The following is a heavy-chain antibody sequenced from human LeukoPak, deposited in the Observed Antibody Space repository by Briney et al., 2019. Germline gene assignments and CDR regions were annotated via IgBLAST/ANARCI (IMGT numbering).Heavy chain of an antibody. CDR2: INHSGST. CDR3: ATCGSGSYRWFDP. CDR1: GGSFSGYY. D-gene: IGHD3-10*01. V-gene: IGHV4-34*01. Sequence: PSETLPLTCAVYGGSFSGYYWSWIHQPPGKGLEWIGEINHSGSTNYNPSLKSRVTISVDTSKNQFSLKLSSVTAADTAVYYCATCGSGSYRWFDPWGQGTLVTVSS. J-gene: IGHJ5*02.